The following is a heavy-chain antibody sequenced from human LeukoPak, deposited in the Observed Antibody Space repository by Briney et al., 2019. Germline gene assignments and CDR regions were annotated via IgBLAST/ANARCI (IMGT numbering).Heavy chain of an antibody. Sequence: APVKVSCKASGGTFSSYTISWVRQAPGQGLEWMGRIIPILGIANYAQKFQGRVTITADKSTSTAYMELSSLRSEDTAVYYCAREKTGTKYYFDYWGQGTLVTVSS. CDR2: IIPILGIA. CDR1: GGTFSSYT. J-gene: IGHJ4*02. V-gene: IGHV1-69*04. D-gene: IGHD1-7*01. CDR3: AREKTGTKYYFDY.